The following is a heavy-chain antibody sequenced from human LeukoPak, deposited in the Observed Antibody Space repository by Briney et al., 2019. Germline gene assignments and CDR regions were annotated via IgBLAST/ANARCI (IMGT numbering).Heavy chain of an antibody. J-gene: IGHJ4*02. D-gene: IGHD3-22*01. Sequence: ASVKVSCKAAGYTFTGYYMHWVRQAPGQGLEWMGWINSNSGGTNDAQKFQGRVTMTRDTSISTAYMELSRLRSDDTVVYYCARDYRSGYRFCDYWGQGTLVTVSS. CDR3: ARDYRSGYRFCDY. V-gene: IGHV1-2*02. CDR2: INSNSGGT. CDR1: GYTFTGYY.